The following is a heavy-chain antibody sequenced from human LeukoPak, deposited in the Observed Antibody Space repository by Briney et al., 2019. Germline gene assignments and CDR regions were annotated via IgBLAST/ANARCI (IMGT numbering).Heavy chain of an antibody. J-gene: IGHJ5*02. CDR3: ARDHCQYYDTSDNWFDP. CDR2: INSDGINS. CDR1: GFTFSNYC. V-gene: IGHV3-74*01. Sequence: GGSLRLSCAASGFTFSNYCMHWVRQAPGKGLVWVSRINSDGINSSYADSVQGRFTITRDNAKNTLNLQMNSLRAEDTAVYYCARDHCQYYDTSDNWFDPWGQGTLVTVSS. D-gene: IGHD3-22*01.